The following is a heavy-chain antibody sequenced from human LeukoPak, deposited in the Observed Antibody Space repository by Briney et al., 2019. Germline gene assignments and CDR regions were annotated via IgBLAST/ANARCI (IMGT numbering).Heavy chain of an antibody. D-gene: IGHD5-12*01. Sequence: HPGGSLRLSCAASGFTFSSYAMSWVRQAPGKGLEWVSAISGSGGSTYYADSVKGRFTLSRDNSKNTLYLQMNSLRAEDTAVYYCAKDRRGYSGYADYWGQGTLVTVSS. J-gene: IGHJ4*02. CDR3: AKDRRGYSGYADY. CDR2: ISGSGGST. CDR1: GFTFSSYA. V-gene: IGHV3-23*01.